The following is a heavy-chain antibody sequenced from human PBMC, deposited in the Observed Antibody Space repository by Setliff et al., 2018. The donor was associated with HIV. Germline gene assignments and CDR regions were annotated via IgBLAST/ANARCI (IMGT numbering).Heavy chain of an antibody. CDR3: ALTGHRLLRGYMDV. Sequence: TLSLTCAVYGGSFSGYYWGWIRQPPGKGLEWIGEIHHSGITNYNPSLKSRVTISIDTSKKHFSLKLKSVTAADTAVYYRALTGHRLLRGYMDVWGKGTTVTVSS. J-gene: IGHJ6*03. CDR1: GGSFSGYY. D-gene: IGHD2-15*01. V-gene: IGHV4-34*01. CDR2: IHHSGIT.